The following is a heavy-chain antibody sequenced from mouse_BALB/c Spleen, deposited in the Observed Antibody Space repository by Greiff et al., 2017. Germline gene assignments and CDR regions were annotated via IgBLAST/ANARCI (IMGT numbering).Heavy chain of an antibody. CDR2: ISSGGSYT. J-gene: IGHJ4*01. V-gene: IGHV5-6*01. Sequence: EVKVVESGGDLVKPGGSLKLSCAASGFTFSSYGMSWVRQTPDKRLEWVATISSGGSYTYYPDSVKGRFTISRDNAKNTLYLQMSSLKSEDTAMYYCARQGAQGDAMDYWGQGTSVTVSS. CDR1: GFTFSSYG. CDR3: ARQGAQGDAMDY.